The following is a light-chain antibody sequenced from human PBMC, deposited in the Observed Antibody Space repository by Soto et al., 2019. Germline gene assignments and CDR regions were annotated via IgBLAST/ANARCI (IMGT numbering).Light chain of an antibody. J-gene: IGKJ4*01. CDR3: QQRSNWPLT. CDR1: QSVSSS. Sequence: EIVLTQSPATLSLSPGERATLSCRASQSVSSSLAWYQQKHGQAPRLLIYDASNRATGIPARFSGSGSGTDFTLTISSLEPEDFAVYYCQQRSNWPLTFGGGTKVEIK. CDR2: DAS. V-gene: IGKV3-11*01.